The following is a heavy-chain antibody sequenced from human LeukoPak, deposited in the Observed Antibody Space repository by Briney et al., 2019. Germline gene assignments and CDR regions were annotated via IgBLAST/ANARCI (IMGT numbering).Heavy chain of an antibody. CDR2: IYHSGST. D-gene: IGHD2-15*01. CDR3: ARYCSGARCYSGDDFDI. CDR1: GVSNNSVGYA. J-gene: IGHJ3*02. V-gene: IGHV4-30-2*01. Sequence: SSETLSFTCAVYGVSNNSVGYARRWIRQPPGKGLEWIGYIYHSGSTYYNPSLKSRVTISVDRSKNQFSLKLSYVTAADTAVYYCARYCSGARCYSGDDFDIWGQGTMVTVSS.